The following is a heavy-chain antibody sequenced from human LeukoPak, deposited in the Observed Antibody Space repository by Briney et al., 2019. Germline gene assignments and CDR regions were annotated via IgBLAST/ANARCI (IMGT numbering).Heavy chain of an antibody. V-gene: IGHV1-18*01. J-gene: IGHJ3*02. Sequence: ASVKVSCKASGYTFTSYGISWVRQAPGQGLEWMGWISAYNGNTNYAQKLQGRVTMTTDTSTSTAYMELRSLRSDDTAVYYCARSIAVAGTSAFDIGGQGTMVTVSS. CDR1: GYTFTSYG. CDR3: ARSIAVAGTSAFDI. D-gene: IGHD6-19*01. CDR2: ISAYNGNT.